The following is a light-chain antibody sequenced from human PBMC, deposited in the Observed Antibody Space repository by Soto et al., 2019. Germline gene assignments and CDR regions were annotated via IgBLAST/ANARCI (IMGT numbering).Light chain of an antibody. V-gene: IGKV3D-20*02. CDR1: QSVSNNY. CDR2: DAS. Sequence: EIVLTQSPGTLSLSPVERATLSCRASQSVSNNYLAWYQQKPGQAPRLLIYDASNRAAGTPVRFRGSGSGTDFTLTISSLEPEDSAVYYCQHRSSWPLSFGGGTKVDIK. J-gene: IGKJ4*01. CDR3: QHRSSWPLS.